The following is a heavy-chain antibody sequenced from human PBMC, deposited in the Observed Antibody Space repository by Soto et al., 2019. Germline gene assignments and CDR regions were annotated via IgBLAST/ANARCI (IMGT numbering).Heavy chain of an antibody. CDR3: ARGAYSSTGPAHY. J-gene: IGHJ4*02. D-gene: IGHD2-2*01. CDR2: IIPNSGGT. CDR1: GGTFSSYA. Sequence: GSVKVSCKAYGGTFSSYAISWVRQAPGQGLEWMGWIIPNSGGTNYAQKFQGRVTMTRDTSITTAYMELSGLRYDDTAVYHCARGAYSSTGPAHYWGQGTLVTVS. V-gene: IGHV1-2*02.